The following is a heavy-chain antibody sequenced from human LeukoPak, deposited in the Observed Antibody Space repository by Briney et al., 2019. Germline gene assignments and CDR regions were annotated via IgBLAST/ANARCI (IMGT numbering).Heavy chain of an antibody. CDR2: LYTSGST. D-gene: IGHD6-19*01. Sequence: PSETLSLTCTVSDGSISSYYWSWIRQPAGKGLEWIGRLYTSGSTNYNPSLKSRVTMSVDTSKNQFSLKLSSVTAADTAEYYCACSSSGWFWNYLGQGTLVTVSS. V-gene: IGHV4-4*07. CDR3: ACSSSGWFWNY. CDR1: DGSISSYY. J-gene: IGHJ4*02.